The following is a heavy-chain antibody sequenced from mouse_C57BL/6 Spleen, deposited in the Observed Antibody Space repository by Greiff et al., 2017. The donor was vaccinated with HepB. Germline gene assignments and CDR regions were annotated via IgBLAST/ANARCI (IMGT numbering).Heavy chain of an antibody. J-gene: IGHJ3*01. V-gene: IGHV5-6*01. CDR1: GFTFSSYG. Sequence: EVQGVESGGDLVKPGGSLKLSCAASGFTFSSYGMSWVRQTPDKRLEWVATISSGGSYTYYPDSVKGRFTISRDNAKNTLYLQMSSLKSEDTAMYYCARHRDYGGFAYWGQGTLVTVSA. D-gene: IGHD1-1*01. CDR2: ISSGGSYT. CDR3: ARHRDYGGFAY.